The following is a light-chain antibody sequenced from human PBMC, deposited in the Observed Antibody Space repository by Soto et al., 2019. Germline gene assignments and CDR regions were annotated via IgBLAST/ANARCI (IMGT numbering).Light chain of an antibody. Sequence: EIVLTQSPATPSLSPGERATLSCRASQSVSSYLAWYQQKPGQAPRLLIYDASNRATGITARFSGSGSGTDFTLTISSLEPEDFAVYYCQQRSNCPLTFGGGTKVEIK. CDR1: QSVSSY. V-gene: IGKV3-11*01. CDR2: DAS. J-gene: IGKJ4*01. CDR3: QQRSNCPLT.